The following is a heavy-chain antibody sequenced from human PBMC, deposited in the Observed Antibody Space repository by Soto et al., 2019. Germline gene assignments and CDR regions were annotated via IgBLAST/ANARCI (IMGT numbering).Heavy chain of an antibody. Sequence: QVQLVQSGAEVKKPGSSVKVSCKASGGTFSSYAIRWVRQAPGQGLEWMGGIIPIFGTANYAQKFQGRVTITADESTRTASMELSSLTSEDTAVFYCGSQPLGPSYHYGMDVWGQGTTVTVSS. CDR2: IIPIFGTA. J-gene: IGHJ6*02. CDR1: GGTFSSYA. D-gene: IGHD2-2*01. CDR3: GSQPLGPSYHYGMDV. V-gene: IGHV1-69*12.